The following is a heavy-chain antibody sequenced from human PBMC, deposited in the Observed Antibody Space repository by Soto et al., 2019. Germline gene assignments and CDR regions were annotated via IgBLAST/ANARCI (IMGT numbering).Heavy chain of an antibody. J-gene: IGHJ3*02. Sequence: ASVKVPCKASGYTFTSYGMSWVPQAPGQGLVWMGWISAYNGNTNYAQKLQGRVTMTTDTSTSTAYMELRSLRSDDTAVYYCARDYYEYLWGSHRCGGGSLYAFDIWG. V-gene: IGHV1-18*01. CDR2: ISAYNGNT. CDR3: ARDYYEYLWGSHRCGGGSLYAFDI. D-gene: IGHD3-16*02. CDR1: GYTFTSYG.